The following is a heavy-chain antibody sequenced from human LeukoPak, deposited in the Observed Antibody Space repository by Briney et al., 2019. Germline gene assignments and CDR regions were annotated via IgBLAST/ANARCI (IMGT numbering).Heavy chain of an antibody. D-gene: IGHD6-13*01. CDR3: ARDSAAAGTWWFDP. CDR1: GFTFSSYS. CDR2: TSSSSSTI. J-gene: IGHJ5*02. Sequence: GGSLRLSCAVSGFTFSSYSMNWVRQAPGKGLEWVSYTSSSSSTIYYADSVKGRFTISRDNAKNSLYLQMNSLRAEDTAVYYCARDSAAAGTWWFDPWGQGTLVTVSS. V-gene: IGHV3-48*01.